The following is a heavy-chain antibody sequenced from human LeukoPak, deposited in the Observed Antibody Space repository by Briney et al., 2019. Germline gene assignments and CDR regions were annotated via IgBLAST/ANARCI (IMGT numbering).Heavy chain of an antibody. Sequence: SETLSLTCIVSGGSVSSDTYYWSWIRQPPGKGLEWIGYIYYSGSTNYNPSLKSRVTISVDTSKNQFSLKLSSVTAADTAVYYCARFVGHYYYYYGMDVWGQGATVTVSS. CDR2: IYYSGST. J-gene: IGHJ6*02. V-gene: IGHV4-61*01. CDR1: GGSVSSDTYY. CDR3: ARFVGHYYYYYGMDV.